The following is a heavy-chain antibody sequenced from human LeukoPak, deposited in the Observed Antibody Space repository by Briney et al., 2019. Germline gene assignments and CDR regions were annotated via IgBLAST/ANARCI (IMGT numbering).Heavy chain of an antibody. D-gene: IGHD3-9*01. Sequence: AGGSLRLSCAASGFTFSSYSMNWVRQAPGKGLEWVSAIVGSGDSTFYADSVKGRFTISRDNSRNTLYLQMNSLRAEDTAVYSCAKDLNKILRYFDWLSPLDYWGQGTLVTVSS. CDR2: IVGSGDST. CDR1: GFTFSSYS. CDR3: AKDLNKILRYFDWLSPLDY. V-gene: IGHV3-23*01. J-gene: IGHJ4*02.